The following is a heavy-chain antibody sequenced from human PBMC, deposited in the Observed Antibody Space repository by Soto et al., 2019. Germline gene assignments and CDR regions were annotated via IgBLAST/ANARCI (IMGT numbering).Heavy chain of an antibody. CDR2: INPNSGGT. J-gene: IGHJ3*02. D-gene: IGHD6-19*01. V-gene: IGHV1-2*02. CDR3: GKEVADSGLFDI. Sequence: XSVKVSCKASAYTFPGYYMHWVRQAPGQGLEWMGWINPNSGGTNYAQKFQGRVTMTRDTSISTAYMEPSRLRSDDTAVYYCGKEVADSGLFDIWGQGTMVTV. CDR1: AYTFPGYY.